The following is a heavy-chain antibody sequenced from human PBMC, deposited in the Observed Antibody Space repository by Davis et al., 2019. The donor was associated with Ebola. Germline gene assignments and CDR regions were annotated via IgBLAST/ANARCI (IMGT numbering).Heavy chain of an antibody. V-gene: IGHV5-51*01. CDR3: ARLSTHLGSHGAGSFPDY. CDR2: IYPSDSDT. CDR1: GYSFTTNW. D-gene: IGHD3-10*01. Sequence: PGGSLRLSCKASGYSFTTNWIAWVRQMPGKGLEWMGVIYPSDSDTRHNPSFQGQVTFSADNSITTAYLQWNSLKASDSGIYYCARLSTHLGSHGAGSFPDYWGQGTLVTVSS. J-gene: IGHJ4*02.